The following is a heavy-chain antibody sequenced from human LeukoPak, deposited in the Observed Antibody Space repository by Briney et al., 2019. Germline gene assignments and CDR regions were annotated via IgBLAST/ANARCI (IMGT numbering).Heavy chain of an antibody. CDR3: ARGGPGGASSY. CDR2: INPSDGST. Sequence: ASVKVSCKASGYTFTSYYMHWVRQAPGQGLEWMGIINPSDGSTGYAQKFQGRVTMTRDTSTNTVYMELSSLRSEDTAVHYCARGGPGGASSYWGQGTLVTVSS. CDR1: GYTFTSYY. J-gene: IGHJ4*02. D-gene: IGHD2-8*02. V-gene: IGHV1-46*01.